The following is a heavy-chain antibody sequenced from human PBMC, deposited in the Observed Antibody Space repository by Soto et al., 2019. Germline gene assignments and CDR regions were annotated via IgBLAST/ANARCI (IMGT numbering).Heavy chain of an antibody. CDR2: ISGSGGST. CDR1: GFTFSSYA. Sequence: GGSLRLSCAASGFTFSSYAMSWVRQAPGKGLEWVSAISGSGGSTYYADSVKGRFTISRDNSKNTLYLQMNSLRAEDTAVYYCARFEYSSSSGMAVWGQGTTVTVSS. V-gene: IGHV3-23*01. J-gene: IGHJ6*02. CDR3: ARFEYSSSSGMAV. D-gene: IGHD6-6*01.